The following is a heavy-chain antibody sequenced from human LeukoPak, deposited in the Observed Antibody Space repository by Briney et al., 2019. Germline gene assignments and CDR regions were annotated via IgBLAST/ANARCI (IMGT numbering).Heavy chain of an antibody. V-gene: IGHV4-61*02. CDR1: GGSISSGSYY. Sequence: SETLSLTCTVSGGSISSGSYYWSWIRQPAGKGLEWIGRIYTSGSTNYNPSLKSRVTISVDKSKNQFSLKLSSVTAADTAVYYCAREGKAYYDILTGRGAAFDIWGQGTMVTVSS. CDR2: IYTSGST. J-gene: IGHJ3*02. CDR3: AREGKAYYDILTGRGAAFDI. D-gene: IGHD3-9*01.